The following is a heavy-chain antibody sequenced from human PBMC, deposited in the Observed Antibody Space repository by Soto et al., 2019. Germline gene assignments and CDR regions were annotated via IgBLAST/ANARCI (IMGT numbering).Heavy chain of an antibody. J-gene: IGHJ4*02. CDR1: GVSITSGAYF. D-gene: IGHD3-22*01. CDR3: ARGRYYYDSSADY. Sequence: PSETLSLTCTVSGVSITSGAYFWSWIRQHPGKGLEWVSSISSSSSYIYYADSVKGRFTISRDNAKNSLYLQMNSLRAEDTAVYYCARGRYYYDSSADYWGQGTLVTVSS. V-gene: IGHV3-21*01. CDR2: ISSSSSYI.